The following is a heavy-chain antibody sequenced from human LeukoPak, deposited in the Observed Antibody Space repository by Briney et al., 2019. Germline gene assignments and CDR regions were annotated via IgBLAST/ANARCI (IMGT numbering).Heavy chain of an antibody. CDR3: ARDPYSSSWSYGMDV. CDR1: GFTFSNYW. Sequence: GGSLRLSCTASGFTFSNYWMSWGRQTPEKGLEWVANIKQDGSETVYVDSVKGRFTISRDNAQSSLYLQMYSLRAEDTAVYFCARDPYSSSWSYGMDVWGQGTAVTVSS. D-gene: IGHD6-13*01. V-gene: IGHV3-7*05. CDR2: IKQDGSET. J-gene: IGHJ6*02.